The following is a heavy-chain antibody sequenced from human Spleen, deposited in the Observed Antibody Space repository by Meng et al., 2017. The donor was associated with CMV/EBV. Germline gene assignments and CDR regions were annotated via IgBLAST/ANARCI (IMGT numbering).Heavy chain of an antibody. D-gene: IGHD2-2*01. J-gene: IGHJ4*02. V-gene: IGHV4-31*03. Sequence: SLTCTVYGGSFSPYDWSWFRQHPGKGLQWIGYIFYTGNTYYNPSLASRTTISVDTSKNQFSLNVTSVTAADTAVYYCARGHLVGFDYWGQGALVTVSS. CDR2: IFYTGNT. CDR3: ARGHLVGFDY. CDR1: GGSFSPYD.